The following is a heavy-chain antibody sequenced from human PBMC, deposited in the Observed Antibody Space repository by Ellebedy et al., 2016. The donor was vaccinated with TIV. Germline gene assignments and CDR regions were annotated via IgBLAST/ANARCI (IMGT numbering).Heavy chain of an antibody. CDR1: GGSFRGYY. CDR3: CNSFYYYYYGMDV. CDR2: INHSGST. V-gene: IGHV4-34*01. D-gene: IGHD4-23*01. Sequence: SQTLSLTXXVYGGSFRGYYWSWIRQPPGKGLEWIGEINHSGSTNYNPSLKSRVTISVDTSKNQFSLKLSSVTAADTAVYYCCNSFYYYYYGMDVWGQGTTVTVSS. J-gene: IGHJ6*02.